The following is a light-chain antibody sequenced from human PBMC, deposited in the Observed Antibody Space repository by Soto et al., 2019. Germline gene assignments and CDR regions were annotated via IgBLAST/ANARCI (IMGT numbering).Light chain of an antibody. J-gene: IGKJ5*01. CDR2: GAS. Sequence: EIVMTQSPATLSVSPGERATLSCRASQSVRSNLAWYQQKPGQAPRLLIYGASSRATGVPVRITGSGSGTDLALTISRLEPEDFAVYYCQHYGGSPVTFGLGKGLEI. CDR3: QHYGGSPVT. CDR1: QSVRSN. V-gene: IGKV3-20*01.